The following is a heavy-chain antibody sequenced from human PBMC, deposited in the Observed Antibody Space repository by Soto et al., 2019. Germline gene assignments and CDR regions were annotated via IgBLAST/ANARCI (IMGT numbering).Heavy chain of an antibody. CDR1: GGSISSGGYY. CDR2: IYYSGST. J-gene: IGHJ6*02. Sequence: PSETLSLTCTVSGGSISSGGYYWSWIRQHPGKGLEWIGYIYYSGSTYYNPSLKSRVTISVDTSKNQFSLKLSSVTAADTAVYYCARDPRKDPTYYDFWSGHVSQGMDVWGQGTTVTVSS. D-gene: IGHD3-3*01. CDR3: ARDPRKDPTYYDFWSGHVSQGMDV. V-gene: IGHV4-31*03.